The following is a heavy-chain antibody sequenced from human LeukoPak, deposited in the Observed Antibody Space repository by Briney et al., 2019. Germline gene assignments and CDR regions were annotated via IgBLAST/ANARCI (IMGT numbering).Heavy chain of an antibody. Sequence: GGSLRLSCTASGFTFSNAWMSWVRQAPGKGLEWVGRIKSKTDGGTTDYAAPVKGRFTISRDDSKNTLYLQMNSLKTEDTAVYYCTTKGDSSSWSDLFDYWGQGTLVTVSS. J-gene: IGHJ4*02. CDR2: IKSKTDGGTT. CDR1: GFTFSNAW. D-gene: IGHD6-13*01. V-gene: IGHV3-15*01. CDR3: TTKGDSSSWSDLFDY.